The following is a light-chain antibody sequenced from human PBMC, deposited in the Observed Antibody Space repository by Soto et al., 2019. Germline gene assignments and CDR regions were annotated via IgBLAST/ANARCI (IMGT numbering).Light chain of an antibody. V-gene: IGKV3-11*01. CDR2: GAS. CDR1: QSVSSY. J-gene: IGKJ4*01. CDR3: QQRSNWPT. Sequence: EIVLTQSPATLSLSPGERATLSCRASQSVSSYLAWYQQKPGQAPRLLIYGASNRATGIPARFSGSGSGTDFPLTISSLEPEDFAVYYCQQRSNWPTFGGGTKVEIK.